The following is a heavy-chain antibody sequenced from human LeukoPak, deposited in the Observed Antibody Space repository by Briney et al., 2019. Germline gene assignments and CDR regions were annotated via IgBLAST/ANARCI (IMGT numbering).Heavy chain of an antibody. Sequence: AXLSLTCTVSGYSISSGYYWGWIRPPPGKXLEWIGSRFYGGSASYNSSLASRAIISMGTSKNQFSLKLTSMTAADTAVYYCARGWEFYNSNGYVFDIWGQGKMVTVSS. D-gene: IGHD3-22*01. J-gene: IGHJ3*02. CDR1: GYSISSGYY. V-gene: IGHV4-61*01. CDR2: RFYGGSA. CDR3: ARGWEFYNSNGYVFDI.